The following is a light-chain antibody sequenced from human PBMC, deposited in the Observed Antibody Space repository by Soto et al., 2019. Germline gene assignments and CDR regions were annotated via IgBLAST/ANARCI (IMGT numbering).Light chain of an antibody. CDR1: SGSVSTSYY. J-gene: IGLJ3*02. Sequence: QTVVTQEPSFSVSPGGTVTLTCGLSSGSVSTSYYPSWYQQTPGQAPRTLIYNTNARSSGVPDRFSGSILGNKAALTITGAQADDESDYYCAAWDDSLNGWVFGGGTKLTVL. V-gene: IGLV8-61*01. CDR3: AAWDDSLNGWV. CDR2: NTN.